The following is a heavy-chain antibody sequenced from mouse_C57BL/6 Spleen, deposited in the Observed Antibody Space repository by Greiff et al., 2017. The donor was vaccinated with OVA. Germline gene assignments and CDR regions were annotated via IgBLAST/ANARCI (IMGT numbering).Heavy chain of an antibody. CDR2: IHPNSGST. CDR1: GYTFTSYW. Sequence: QVQLQQPGAELVKPGASVKLSCKASGYTFTSYWMHWVKQRPGQGLEWIGLIHPNSGSTNYNEKFKSKATLTGDKASSPAYMQLSSLTSEDSAVDYGARSEKPSDYWGQGTTLTVSA. V-gene: IGHV1-64*01. J-gene: IGHJ2*01. CDR3: ARSEKPSDY.